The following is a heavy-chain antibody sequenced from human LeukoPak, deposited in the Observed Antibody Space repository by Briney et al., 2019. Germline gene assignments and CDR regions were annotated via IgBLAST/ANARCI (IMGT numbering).Heavy chain of an antibody. J-gene: IGHJ6*02. CDR3: AKDQIVATLDGYDHYYGMDV. Sequence: GSLRLSCAASGFTFSSYAMSWVRQAPGKGLEWVSAISGSGGSTYYADSVKGRFTISRDNSKNTLYLQMNSLRAEDTAVYYCAKDQIVATLDGYDHYYGMDVWGQGTTVTVSS. CDR2: ISGSGGST. CDR1: GFTFSSYA. D-gene: IGHD5-12*01. V-gene: IGHV3-23*01.